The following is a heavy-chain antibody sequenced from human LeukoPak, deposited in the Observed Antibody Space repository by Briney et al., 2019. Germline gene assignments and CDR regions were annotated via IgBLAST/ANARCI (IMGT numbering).Heavy chain of an antibody. V-gene: IGHV4-4*07. CDR2: MYGSGTTT. J-gene: IGHJ1*01. CDR3: AREHLYGSSWGFQH. D-gene: IGHD2-2*01. Sequence: RASETLSLTCTVSGASISRYHWTWIRQSAGKGLEWIGRMYGSGTTTNQNPSLEGRVTMSVDTSKNQFSLDLSSVTAADTAVYYCAREHLYGSSWGFQHWGQGTLVTVSS. CDR1: GASISRYH.